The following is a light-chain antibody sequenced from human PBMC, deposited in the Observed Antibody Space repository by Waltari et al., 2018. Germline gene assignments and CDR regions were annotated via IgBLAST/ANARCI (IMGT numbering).Light chain of an antibody. J-gene: IGKJ1*01. CDR3: QQYGRSTWT. Sequence: EIVLTQSPGTLSLSPGERATLSCRASPRVSDNYLAWYQQKPGQAPRLLIYDASARANGCPDRFSGSGSGTDFSLAIRGLEPEDSAVYYGQQYGRSTWTFGQGTRVEI. CDR1: PRVSDNY. CDR2: DAS. V-gene: IGKV3-20*01.